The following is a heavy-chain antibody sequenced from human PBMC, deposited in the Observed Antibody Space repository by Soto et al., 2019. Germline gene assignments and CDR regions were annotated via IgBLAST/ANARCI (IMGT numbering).Heavy chain of an antibody. CDR3: ARIKLGYDAFDI. J-gene: IGHJ3*02. CDR2: ISSSSSYI. CDR1: GFTFSSYS. V-gene: IGHV3-21*01. D-gene: IGHD6-6*01. Sequence: EVQLVESGGGLVKPGGSLRLSCAASGFTFSSYSMNWVRQAPGKGLVWVSSISSSSSYIYYADSVKGRFTISRDNAKNSLYLQMNRLRAEDTAVYYCARIKLGYDAFDIWGQGTMVTVSS.